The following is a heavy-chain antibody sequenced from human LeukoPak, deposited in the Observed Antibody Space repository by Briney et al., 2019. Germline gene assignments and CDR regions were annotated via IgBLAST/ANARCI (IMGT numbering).Heavy chain of an antibody. J-gene: IGHJ3*02. CDR2: IYPGDSDT. CDR3: ATPPWGSQDAFDI. CDR1: GYSFTSYW. Sequence: GESLKISCKGSGYSFTSYWIGWVRQMPGKGVEWMGIIYPGDSDTRYSASFQGQGTISGHKSISTAYLQWSSLKASDTAMYYCATPPWGSQDAFDIWGQGTMVTVSS. V-gene: IGHV5-51*01. D-gene: IGHD7-27*01.